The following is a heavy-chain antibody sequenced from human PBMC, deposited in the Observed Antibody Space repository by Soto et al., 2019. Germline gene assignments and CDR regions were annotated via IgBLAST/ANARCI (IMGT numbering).Heavy chain of an antibody. CDR1: GGSFKSGSYS. V-gene: IGHV4-61*01. CDR3: ARDCAYFDS. CDR2: VYHTGRT. D-gene: IGHD2-21*01. J-gene: IGHJ4*02. Sequence: QVQLQESGPGLVKPSETLSLTCTVSGGSFKSGSYSWSWIRQPPGKGLEWIGYVYHTGRTSYNPSLKSRVSMTMDTSKNQFSLNLDSVTAADTAVYFCARDCAYFDSWGQGTLVTVSS.